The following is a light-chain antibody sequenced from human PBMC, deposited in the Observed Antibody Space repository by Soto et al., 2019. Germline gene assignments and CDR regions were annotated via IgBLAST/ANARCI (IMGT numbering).Light chain of an antibody. J-gene: IGKJ2*01. CDR3: QQYGSSPPYT. CDR1: QSVSSSY. V-gene: IGKV3-20*01. Sequence: ELVLTQSPGTLSLSPGERATLSCRASQSVSSSYLAWYQQKPGQAPRLLIYGASSRATGIPHRFSGSGSGTDFTLTISRLEPEDLAVSYCQQYGSSPPYTFGQGTKLESK. CDR2: GAS.